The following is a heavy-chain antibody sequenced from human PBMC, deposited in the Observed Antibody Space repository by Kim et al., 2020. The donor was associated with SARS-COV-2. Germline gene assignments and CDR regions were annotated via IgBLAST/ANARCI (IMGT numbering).Heavy chain of an antibody. D-gene: IGHD5-12*01. CDR2: IYYSGST. V-gene: IGHV4-39*01. J-gene: IGHJ1*01. CDR1: GGSISSSSYY. CDR3: ARQATGGNEYFQH. Sequence: SETLSLTCTVSGGSISSSSYYWGWIRQPPGKGLEWIGSIYYSGSTYYNPSLKSRVTISVDTSKNQFSLKLSSVTAADTAVYYCARQATGGNEYFQHWGQGTLVTVSS.